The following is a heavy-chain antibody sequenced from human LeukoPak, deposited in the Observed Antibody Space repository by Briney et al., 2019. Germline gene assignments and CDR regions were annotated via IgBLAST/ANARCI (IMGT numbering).Heavy chain of an antibody. J-gene: IGHJ1*01. Sequence: GGSLRLSCAASGFTFSSYSMNWVRQAPGKGLEWVSYISSSSRTIYDADSVKGRFTISRDNAKNSLYLQMNSLRAEDTAVYYCATYSSLNRREFQYWGQGTLLTVSS. CDR3: ATYSSLNRREFQY. V-gene: IGHV3-48*01. CDR2: ISSSSRTI. CDR1: GFTFSSYS. D-gene: IGHD3-22*01.